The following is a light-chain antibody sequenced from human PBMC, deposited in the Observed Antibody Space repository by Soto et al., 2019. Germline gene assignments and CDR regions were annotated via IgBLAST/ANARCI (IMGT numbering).Light chain of an antibody. CDR1: QSVSSSY. CDR3: QQYGSSPPYT. J-gene: IGKJ2*01. CDR2: AAS. Sequence: EIALTQSSGTLSLSPGERATLSCRASQSVSSSYLAWYQQKPGQAPRLLIYAASSRATGIPDRFSGSGSGTDFTLTISRLEPEDFAVYYCQQYGSSPPYTFGQGTKLEIK. V-gene: IGKV3-20*01.